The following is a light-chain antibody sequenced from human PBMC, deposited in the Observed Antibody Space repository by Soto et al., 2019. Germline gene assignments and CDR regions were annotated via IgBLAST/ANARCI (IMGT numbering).Light chain of an antibody. CDR3: QQYYSYPPSYT. J-gene: IGKJ2*01. CDR1: QGISSY. V-gene: IGKV1-8*01. CDR2: AAS. Sequence: AIQMTQSPSSLSASTGDRVTITCRASQGISSYLAWYQQKPGKAPKLLIYAASTLQSGVPSRFSGSGSGTDFTLTISCLQSEDFATYYCQQYYSYPPSYTFGQGTKLEIK.